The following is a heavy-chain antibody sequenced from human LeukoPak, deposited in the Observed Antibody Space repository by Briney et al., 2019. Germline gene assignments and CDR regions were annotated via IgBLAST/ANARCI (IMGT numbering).Heavy chain of an antibody. CDR3: VRTEIVDIYYDSSGYPGALDY. CDR1: GYTFTSYG. D-gene: IGHD3-22*01. Sequence: ASVKVSCKASGYTFTSYGISWVRQAPGQGLEWMGWISAYNGNTNYAQKLQGRVTMTTDTSTSTAYMELRSLRSDDTAVYYCVRTEIVDIYYDSSGYPGALDYWGQGTLVTVSS. J-gene: IGHJ4*02. CDR2: ISAYNGNT. V-gene: IGHV1-18*01.